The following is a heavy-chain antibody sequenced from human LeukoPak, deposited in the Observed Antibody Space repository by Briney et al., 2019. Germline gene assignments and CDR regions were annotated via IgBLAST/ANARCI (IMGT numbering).Heavy chain of an antibody. V-gene: IGHV3-21*01. CDR1: EFTFSTYS. J-gene: IGHJ4*02. D-gene: IGHD5-18*01. CDR3: ARGENNYGYYYFDY. CDR2: ISSSSSYI. Sequence: PGGSLRLSCAASEFTFSTYSMNWVRQAPGKGLEWVSSISSSSSYIYYPDSVKGRFTISRDNAKNSLYLQMNSLRAEDTAVYYCARGENNYGYYYFDYWGQGTLVTVSS.